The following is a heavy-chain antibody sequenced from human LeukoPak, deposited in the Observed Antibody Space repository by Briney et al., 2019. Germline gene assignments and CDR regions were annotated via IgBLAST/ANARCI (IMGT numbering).Heavy chain of an antibody. D-gene: IGHD5-12*01. CDR2: ISSSGSTI. CDR3: ARGVATISSAGLLDY. Sequence: GGSLRLSCAASGFTFSSYWMHWVRQAPGKGLEWVSYISSSGSTIYYADSVKGRFTISRDNAKSSLYLQMNSLRAEDTAVYYCARGVATISSAGLLDYWGQGTLVTVSS. J-gene: IGHJ4*02. CDR1: GFTFSSYW. V-gene: IGHV3-48*04.